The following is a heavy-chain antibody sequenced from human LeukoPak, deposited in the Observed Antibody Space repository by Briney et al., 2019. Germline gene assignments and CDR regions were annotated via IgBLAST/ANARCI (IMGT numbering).Heavy chain of an antibody. V-gene: IGHV4-38-2*02. Sequence: SETLSLTCTVSGYSISSGYYWGWIRQPPGKGLEWIGSIYHSGSTYYNPSLKSRVTISVDTSKNQFSLKLSSVTAADTAVYYCAREREYYDFWSGYHLGANYNWFDPWGQGTLVTVSS. CDR2: IYHSGST. D-gene: IGHD3-3*01. CDR3: AREREYYDFWSGYHLGANYNWFDP. J-gene: IGHJ5*02. CDR1: GYSISSGYY.